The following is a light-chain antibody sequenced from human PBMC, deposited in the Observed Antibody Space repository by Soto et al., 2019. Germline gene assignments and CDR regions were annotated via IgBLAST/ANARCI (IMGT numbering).Light chain of an antibody. Sequence: DTQMTQSPSSLSAPVGDRVTITCRASRGIDDRLAWYQQKPEKAHISLIYFASNLQDWVPSRFSGSGSGTEFTLTIRNLQPEEFATYYCQKYYSHPLTCGHGKRVEI. CDR2: FAS. CDR3: QKYYSHPLT. J-gene: IGKJ5*01. CDR1: RGIDDR. V-gene: IGKV1D-16*01.